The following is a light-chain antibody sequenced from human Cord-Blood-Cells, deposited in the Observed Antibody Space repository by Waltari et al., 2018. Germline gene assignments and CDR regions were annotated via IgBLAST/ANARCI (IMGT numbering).Light chain of an antibody. CDR1: SSDVGGYNY. CDR3: SSYTSSSTLDYV. J-gene: IGLJ1*01. Sequence: QSALTQPASVSGSPGQSITISCTGTSSDVGGYNYVSWYQQHPGKAPKLMIFEVSNRPSGVSIRFSGSKSGNTASLTISVLQAEDEADYYCSSYTSSSTLDYVFGTGTKVTVL. V-gene: IGLV2-14*01. CDR2: EVS.